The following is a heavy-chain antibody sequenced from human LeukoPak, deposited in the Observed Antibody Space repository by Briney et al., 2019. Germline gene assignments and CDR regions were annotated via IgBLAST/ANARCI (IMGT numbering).Heavy chain of an antibody. CDR1: GGSFSGYY. CDR2: INHSGST. V-gene: IGHV4-34*01. Sequence: PSETLSLTCAVYGGSFSGYYWSWIRQPPGKGLEWIGEINHSGSTNYNPSLKSRVTISVDTSKNQFSLKLSSVTAADTAVYYCARDRSPGYYYYSMDVWGQGTTVTVSS. J-gene: IGHJ6*02. CDR3: ARDRSPGYYYYSMDV. D-gene: IGHD1-14*01.